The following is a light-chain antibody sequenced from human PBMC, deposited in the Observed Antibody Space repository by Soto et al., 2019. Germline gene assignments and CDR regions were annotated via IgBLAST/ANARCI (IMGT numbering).Light chain of an antibody. CDR2: AAS. CDR3: QQSYSSPPT. CDR1: QGISSY. Sequence: TQSPGTLSASVGDRVTIPCRASQGISSYLAWYQQKPGKAPKLLIYAASSLKSGVPSRFSGSGSGTDFTLTISSLQPEDFAAYYCQQSYSSPPTFGQGTKVDVK. V-gene: IGKV1-39*01. J-gene: IGKJ1*01.